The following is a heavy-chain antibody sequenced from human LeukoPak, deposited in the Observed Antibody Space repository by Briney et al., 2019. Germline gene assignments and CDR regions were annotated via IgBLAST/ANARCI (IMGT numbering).Heavy chain of an antibody. CDR1: GVSISSYY. CDR2: IYHSGST. J-gene: IGHJ3*02. CDR3: ARDVYYYDSSGSRAFDI. V-gene: IGHV4-59*01. D-gene: IGHD3-22*01. Sequence: SETLSLTCTVSGVSISSYYWSWIRQPPGKGLEWIGNIYHSGSTNYNASLKSRVTISVDTSKNQFSLKLSSMTAADTAVYYCARDVYYYDSSGSRAFDIWGQGTMVTVSS.